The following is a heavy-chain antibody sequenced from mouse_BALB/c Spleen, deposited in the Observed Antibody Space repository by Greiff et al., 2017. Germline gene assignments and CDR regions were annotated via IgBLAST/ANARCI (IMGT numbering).Heavy chain of an antibody. D-gene: IGHD1-1*01. CDR1: GFNIKDYY. CDR2: IDPENGNT. CDR3: APYYYGSSYWYFDV. V-gene: IGHV14-1*02. J-gene: IGHJ1*01. Sequence: EVQLQQSGAELVRPGAFVKLSCKASGFNIKDYYMHWVKQRPEQGLEWIGWIDPENGNTIYDPKFPGKASITADTSSNTAYLQLSSLTSEDTAVYYCAPYYYGSSYWYFDVWGAGTTVTVSA.